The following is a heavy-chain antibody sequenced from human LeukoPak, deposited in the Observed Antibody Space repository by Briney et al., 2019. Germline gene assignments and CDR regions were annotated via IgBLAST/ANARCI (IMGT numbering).Heavy chain of an antibody. CDR3: ASWVRRDDFSDAFDI. D-gene: IGHD2-21*02. Sequence: PGGSLRLSCKAFGYTFTAFYIHWVRQAPGQGLEWMGWINPKSGATNYGQKFQGRVTMTRDTSITTAYMNMRGLRSDDTAVFYCASWVRRDDFSDAFDIWGHGTTVTVSS. CDR1: GYTFTAFY. CDR2: INPKSGAT. V-gene: IGHV1-2*02. J-gene: IGHJ3*02.